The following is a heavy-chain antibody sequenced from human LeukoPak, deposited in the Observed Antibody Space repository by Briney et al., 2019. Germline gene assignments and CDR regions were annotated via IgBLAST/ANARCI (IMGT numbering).Heavy chain of an antibody. CDR1: SGSISGFY. CDR3: ARAGVGAAAGPDYNWFDP. Sequence: PSETLSLPCIDSSGSISGFYWRWFREPPGKGLERFGYFYYSGSTNSSSSHNSRVTISVDTSKNQFSLKLSSVTAADTAVYYCARAGVGAAAGPDYNWFDPWGQGTLVTVSS. J-gene: IGHJ5*02. CDR2: FYYSGST. V-gene: IGHV4-59*01. D-gene: IGHD6-13*01.